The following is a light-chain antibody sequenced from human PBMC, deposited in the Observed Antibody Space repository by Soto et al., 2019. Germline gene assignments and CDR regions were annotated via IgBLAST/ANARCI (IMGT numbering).Light chain of an antibody. CDR1: QSVSGK. Sequence: EIGMTQSPDTLSLSPGVRATLSCRASQSVSGKLAWYQHRPGQDPRLLIYDAYIRATGIPARFSGSASGTGFTLNISSLQSEDFAVYYCQQYGCSPPTFGGGTKVEIK. V-gene: IGKV3-15*01. CDR2: DAY. CDR3: QQYGCSPPT. J-gene: IGKJ4*01.